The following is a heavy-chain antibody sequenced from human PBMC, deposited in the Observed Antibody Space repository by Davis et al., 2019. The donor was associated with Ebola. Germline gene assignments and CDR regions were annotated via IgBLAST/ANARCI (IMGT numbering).Heavy chain of an antibody. CDR2: IKQDGSEK. Sequence: GESLKISCAASGFTFSSYWMSWVRQAPGKGLEWVANIKQDGSEKYYVDSVKCRFTISRDNAKNSLYLQMNSMRAEDTAVYYCARWGDGLSWYDYYYYGMDVWGQGTTVTVSS. D-gene: IGHD6-13*01. J-gene: IGHJ6*02. V-gene: IGHV3-7*01. CDR1: GFTFSSYW. CDR3: ARWGDGLSWYDYYYYGMDV.